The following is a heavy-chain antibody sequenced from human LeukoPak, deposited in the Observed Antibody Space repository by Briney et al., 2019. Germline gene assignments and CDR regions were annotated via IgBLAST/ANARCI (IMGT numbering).Heavy chain of an antibody. CDR1: GFTFSHYE. D-gene: IGHD6-19*01. Sequence: PGGSLRLSCTASGFTFSHYEMNWVRQTPGKGLEWLSYISSSASDIYYADSVKGRFTISRDNAKKSVYLQVGSLRAEDTAVYYCARGPNSSGWIYYFEYWGQGTLVTVSS. CDR3: ARGPNSSGWIYYFEY. V-gene: IGHV3-48*03. CDR2: ISSSASDI. J-gene: IGHJ4*02.